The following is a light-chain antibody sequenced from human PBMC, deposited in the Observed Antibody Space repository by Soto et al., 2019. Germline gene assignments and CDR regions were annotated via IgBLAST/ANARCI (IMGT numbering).Light chain of an antibody. V-gene: IGLV7-43*01. CDR3: LLFYGAVHI. J-gene: IGLJ1*01. Sequence: QAVVTQEPSLTVSPGGTVTLTCACSTGAVTSDYFPNWFQQRPGQPPRSLIYKVNNRHSWTPARFSGSLLGGKAALTLSAVQPEDEADYYCLLFYGAVHIFGGGTKLTVL. CDR2: KVN. CDR1: TGAVTSDYF.